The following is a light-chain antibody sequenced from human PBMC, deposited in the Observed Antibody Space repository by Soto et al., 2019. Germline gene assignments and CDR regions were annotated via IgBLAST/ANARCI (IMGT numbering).Light chain of an antibody. V-gene: IGLV2-14*03. J-gene: IGLJ2*01. CDR3: SSYTSSNTVL. Sequence: QSALTQPASVSASPGQSITISCTGTSSDVGGYNYVSWYQHHPDKAPKIMIYDVTNRPSGVSNRFSGSKSGNTASLTISGLQAEDEADYYCSSYTSSNTVLFGGGTKVTVL. CDR1: SSDVGGYNY. CDR2: DVT.